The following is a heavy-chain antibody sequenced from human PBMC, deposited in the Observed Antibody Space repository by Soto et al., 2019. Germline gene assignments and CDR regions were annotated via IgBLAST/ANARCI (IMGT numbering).Heavy chain of an antibody. CDR1: GFTFSSYA. CDR3: ASRARYSSSSGPFDY. V-gene: IGHV3-30-3*01. CDR2: ISYDGSNK. Sequence: HPGGSLRLSCAASGFTFSSYAMHWVRQAPGKGLEWVAVISYDGSNKYYADSVKGRFTISRDNSKNTLYLQMNSLRSEDTAVYYCASRARYSSSSGPFDYWGQGTLVTVSS. D-gene: IGHD6-6*01. J-gene: IGHJ4*02.